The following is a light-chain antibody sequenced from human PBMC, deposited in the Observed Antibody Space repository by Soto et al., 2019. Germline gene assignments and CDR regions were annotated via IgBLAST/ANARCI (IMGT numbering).Light chain of an antibody. V-gene: IGKV3-15*01. CDR1: QSVSSN. CDR3: QQYNNWPVWT. CDR2: GAS. Sequence: EIVMTLSPATLSVSPGERATLSCRASQSVSSNLAWYQQKPGQSPRLLIYGASTRATGIPARFSGSGSGTEFTLTISSLQSEDFAVYYCQQYNNWPVWTFGQGTKVDIK. J-gene: IGKJ1*01.